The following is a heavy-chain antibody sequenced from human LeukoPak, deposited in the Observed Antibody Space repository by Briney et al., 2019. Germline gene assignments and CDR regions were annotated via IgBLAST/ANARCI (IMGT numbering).Heavy chain of an antibody. D-gene: IGHD1-26*01. CDR3: ARVPPAYSGSYLYYGMDV. V-gene: IGHV4-34*01. J-gene: IGHJ6*02. Sequence: PSETLSLTCAVYGGSFSGYYWSWIRQLPGKGLEWIGEINHSGSTNYNPSLKSRVTISVDTSKNQFSLKLSSVTAADTAVYYCARVPPAYSGSYLYYGMDVWGQGTTVTVSS. CDR1: GGSFSGYY. CDR2: INHSGST.